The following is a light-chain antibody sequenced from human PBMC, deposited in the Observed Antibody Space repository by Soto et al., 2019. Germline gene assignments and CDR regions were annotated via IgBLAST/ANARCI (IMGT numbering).Light chain of an antibody. Sequence: DIQMTQSPSSLSASVGDRVTITCRASQSINRYLNWYQHKPGKAPKLLIYAASSLQSGVPSRFGGSGSGTDFTLTISSLQPEDFATYYCQQSYSTPRITFGHGTRLEIK. CDR2: AAS. CDR3: QQSYSTPRIT. J-gene: IGKJ5*01. CDR1: QSINRY. V-gene: IGKV1-39*01.